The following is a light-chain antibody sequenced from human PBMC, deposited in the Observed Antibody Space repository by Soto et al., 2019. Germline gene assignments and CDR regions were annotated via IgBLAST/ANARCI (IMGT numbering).Light chain of an antibody. CDR3: SSYTSSSTLLYV. J-gene: IGLJ1*01. CDR1: SSDVGGYNY. Sequence: QSALTQPASVSGSPGQSITISCTGNSSDVGGYNYVSWYQQHPGKAPKLMIYDVSNRPSGVSNRFSGSKSGNTASLPISGLQHEDEADYYCSSYTSSSTLLYVFGTGTKVTVL. V-gene: IGLV2-14*01. CDR2: DVS.